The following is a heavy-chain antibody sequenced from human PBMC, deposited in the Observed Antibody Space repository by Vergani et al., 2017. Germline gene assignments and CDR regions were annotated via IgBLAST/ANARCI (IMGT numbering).Heavy chain of an antibody. CDR1: GGSFSGYY. CDR3: ARDYGVVIILPFDY. V-gene: IGHV4-34*01. D-gene: IGHD3-3*01. Sequence: QVQLQQWGAGLLKPSETLSLTCAVYGGSFSGYYWSWIRQPPGKGLEWIGYIYYSGSTNYNPSLKSRVTISVDTSKNQFSLKLSSVTAADTAVYYCARDYGVVIILPFDYWGQGTLVTVSS. CDR2: IYYSGST. J-gene: IGHJ4*02.